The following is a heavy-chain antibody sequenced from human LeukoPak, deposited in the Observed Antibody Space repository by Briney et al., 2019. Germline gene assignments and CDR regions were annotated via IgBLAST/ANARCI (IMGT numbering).Heavy chain of an antibody. D-gene: IGHD2-15*01. CDR1: GFSFSNYW. CDR2: VSYDESDK. CDR3: ARPLAGWQQLIGGLDY. Sequence: GGSLRLSCAASGFSFSNYWMHWVRQAPGKGLEWVAVVSYDESDKYYADSVKGRFTISRDNSKNTLYLQMDSLRAEDTAVYYCARPLAGWQQLIGGLDYWGQGTLVTVSS. J-gene: IGHJ4*02. V-gene: IGHV3-30*03.